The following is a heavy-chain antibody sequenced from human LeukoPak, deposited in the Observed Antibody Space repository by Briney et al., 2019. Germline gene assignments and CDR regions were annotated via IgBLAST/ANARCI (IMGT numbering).Heavy chain of an antibody. D-gene: IGHD3-10*01. J-gene: IGHJ4*02. CDR2: INPNSGGT. CDR3: ATPQNPGA. V-gene: IGHV1-2*02. Sequence: ASVKVSCKASGYTFTGYYMHRVRQAPGQGLEWMGWINPNSGGTNYAQKFQGRVTISVDTSKNQFSLKLSSVTAADTAVYYCATPQNPGAWGQGTLVTVSS. CDR1: GYTFTGYY.